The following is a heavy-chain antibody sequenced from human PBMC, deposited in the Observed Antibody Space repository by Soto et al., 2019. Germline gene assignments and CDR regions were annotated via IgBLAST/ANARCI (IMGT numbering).Heavy chain of an antibody. CDR2: ISGSGGST. D-gene: IGHD6-13*01. J-gene: IGHJ3*02. CDR3: AKDAIISSWFDAFDI. V-gene: IGHV3-23*01. CDR1: GFTFSSYA. Sequence: EVQLLESGGGLVQPGGSLRLSCAASGFTFSSYAMSWVRQAPGKGLEWVSAISGSGGSTYYADSVKGLFTIARDNSKNTLYLQKNSLRAEDTSVYYCAKDAIISSWFDAFDIWGQGTMVTVSS.